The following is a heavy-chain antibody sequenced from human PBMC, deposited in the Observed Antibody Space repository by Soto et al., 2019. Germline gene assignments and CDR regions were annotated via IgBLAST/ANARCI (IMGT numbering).Heavy chain of an antibody. Sequence: HVNLVQSGAEVRMPGASVKVSCKASGYSLTKYYIHWVRQAPGQGLEWMGIINPSGGTANYAQKFQGIVTMPRDTSANTVDMELISLKSEDTAVYYCSIGSLNYDMTEAPYFDPWGQGTLVIVSS. CDR2: INPSGGTA. V-gene: IGHV1-46*01. J-gene: IGHJ5*02. CDR1: GYSLTKYY. CDR3: SIGSLNYDMTEAPYFDP. D-gene: IGHD3-9*01.